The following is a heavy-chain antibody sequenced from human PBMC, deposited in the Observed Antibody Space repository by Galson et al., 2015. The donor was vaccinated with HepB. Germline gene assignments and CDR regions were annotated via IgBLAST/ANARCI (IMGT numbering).Heavy chain of an antibody. CDR2: ISSSSSTI. Sequence: SLRLSCAASGFTFSSYSMNWVRQAPGKGLEWVSYISSSSSTIYYADSVKGRFTISRDNAKNSLYVQMNSLRAEDTAVYYCATHPTYYYDSSGRYYYGMDVWGQGTTVTVSS. D-gene: IGHD3-22*01. CDR1: GFTFSSYS. CDR3: ATHPTYYYDSSGRYYYGMDV. V-gene: IGHV3-48*01. J-gene: IGHJ6*02.